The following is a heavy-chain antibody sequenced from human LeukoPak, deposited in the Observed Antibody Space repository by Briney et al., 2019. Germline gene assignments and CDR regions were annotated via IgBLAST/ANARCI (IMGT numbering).Heavy chain of an antibody. CDR2: IYYSGST. J-gene: IGHJ4*02. Sequence: SETLSLTCTVSGGSMSSYYWGWIRQPPGKGLEWIGSIYYSGSTYYNPSLKSRVTISVDTSKNQFSLKLSSVTAADTAVYYCARPAWELLGFDYWGQGTLVTVSS. CDR3: ARPAWELLGFDY. D-gene: IGHD1-26*01. V-gene: IGHV4-39*01. CDR1: GGSMSSYY.